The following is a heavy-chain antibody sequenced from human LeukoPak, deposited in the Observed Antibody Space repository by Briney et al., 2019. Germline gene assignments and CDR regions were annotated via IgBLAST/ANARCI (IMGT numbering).Heavy chain of an antibody. CDR1: GGSINNYY. V-gene: IGHV4-59*01. Sequence: SETLSLTCTVSGGSINNYYWSWIRQPPWKGLEWIGYIYYSGSTNYNPSLKSRVTISVDTSKNQFSLKLSSVTAADTAVYYCARDSDSSTWYGGNWFDPWGQGTLVTVSS. J-gene: IGHJ5*02. CDR2: IYYSGST. CDR3: ARDSDSSTWYGGNWFDP. D-gene: IGHD6-13*01.